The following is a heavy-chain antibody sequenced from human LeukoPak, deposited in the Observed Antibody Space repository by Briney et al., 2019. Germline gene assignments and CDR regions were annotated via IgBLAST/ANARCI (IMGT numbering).Heavy chain of an antibody. J-gene: IGHJ4*02. CDR2: ISAYNGNT. CDR1: GYTFTSYG. CDR3: ARDRYCSGGSCWDY. Sequence: ASVKVSCKASGYTFTSYGISWVRQAPGQGLAWMGWISAYNGNTNYAQKLQGRVTMTTDTSTSTAYMELRSLRSDDAAVYYCARDRYCSGGSCWDYWGQGTLVTVSS. D-gene: IGHD2-15*01. V-gene: IGHV1-18*01.